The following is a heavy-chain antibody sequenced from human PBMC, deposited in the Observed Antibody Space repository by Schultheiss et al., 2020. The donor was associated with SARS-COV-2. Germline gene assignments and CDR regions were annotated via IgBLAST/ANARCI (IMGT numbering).Heavy chain of an antibody. CDR1: GYTFTSYY. CDR3: ARSAPPTTPQRGRLYYYYGMDV. CDR2: INPSGGST. V-gene: IGHV1-46*01. D-gene: IGHD4-11*01. Sequence: ASVKVSCKASGYTFTSYYMHWVRQAPGQGLEWMGIINPSGGSTSYAQKFQGRVTMTRNTSISTAYMELSSLRSEDTAVYYCARSAPPTTPQRGRLYYYYGMDVWGQGTTVTVSS. J-gene: IGHJ6*02.